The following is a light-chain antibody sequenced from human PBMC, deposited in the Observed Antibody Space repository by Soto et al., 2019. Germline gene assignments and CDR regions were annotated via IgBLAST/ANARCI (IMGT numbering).Light chain of an antibody. V-gene: IGKV3D-20*01. Sequence: EFLLTQFPDTASGTPGDTLTRXXGASQSVRTKLAWYQQRPGQAPRLLIHYSSTRATDVPARFSGSGSGTNFTLTISRLEPEDCAVYYCQQYGDSITFGQGTGLEIK. CDR1: QSVRTK. CDR2: YSS. CDR3: QQYGDSIT. J-gene: IGKJ5*01.